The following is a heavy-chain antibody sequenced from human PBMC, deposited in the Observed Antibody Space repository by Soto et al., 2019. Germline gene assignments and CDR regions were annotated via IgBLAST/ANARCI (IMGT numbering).Heavy chain of an antibody. CDR1: GGTFSSYS. V-gene: IGHV1-69*10. J-gene: IGHJ4*02. D-gene: IGHD2-2*01. CDR3: ATSPPGYCSSTTCYPYFDY. Sequence: VKVSCKASGGTFSSYSISWARHVPGQGLEWMGRIIPILAITNYAQKFQDRVTLTADKSTGTAYMELSSLTSEDTAVYYCATSPPGYCSSTTCYPYFDYWGQGTLVTVSS. CDR2: IIPILAIT.